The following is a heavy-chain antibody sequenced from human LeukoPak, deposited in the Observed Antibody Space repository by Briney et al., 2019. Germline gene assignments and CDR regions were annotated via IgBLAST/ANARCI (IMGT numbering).Heavy chain of an antibody. D-gene: IGHD6-13*01. CDR1: GFTFSSYA. V-gene: IGHV3-23*01. CDR2: ISDSGGST. CDR3: AKDLHSSSWYNYFQY. J-gene: IGHJ1*01. Sequence: GGSLRLSCAASGFTFSSYAMSWVRQAPGKGLEWVSAISDSGGSTYYADSVTGRFTVSRDNSKNTLYLQMNSLRAEDTAVYYCAKDLHSSSWYNYFQYWRQGTLVTVSS.